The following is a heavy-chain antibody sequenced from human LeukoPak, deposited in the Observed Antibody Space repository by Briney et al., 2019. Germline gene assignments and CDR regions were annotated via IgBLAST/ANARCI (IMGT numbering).Heavy chain of an antibody. CDR2: IYPGDSNT. D-gene: IGHD4-11*01. V-gene: IGHV5-51*01. Sequence: GESPKISCKGSGYSFTSYWIGWVRQMPGKGLEWMGTIYPGDSNTKYGPSFQGQVTISVDKSISTAYLQWSSLKASDSAMYYCARPYSNSGSALRGDYWGQGALLTVSS. CDR1: GYSFTSYW. J-gene: IGHJ4*02. CDR3: ARPYSNSGSALRGDY.